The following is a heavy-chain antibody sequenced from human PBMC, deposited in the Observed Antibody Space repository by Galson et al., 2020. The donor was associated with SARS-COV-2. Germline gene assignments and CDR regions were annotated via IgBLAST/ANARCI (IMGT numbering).Heavy chain of an antibody. CDR2: IKQDGREK. CDR1: GFTFRPFW. Sequence: GGSLRLSCAASGFTFRPFWMSWVRQAPGKGLEWVANIKQDGREKYYVDSVKGRFTISRDNAKNSLYLQMNSLRAEDTAVYYCARGSAAYGSGSYVYFEYWGQGTLVAVSS. D-gene: IGHD3-10*01. CDR3: ARGSAAYGSGSYVYFEY. V-gene: IGHV3-7*01. J-gene: IGHJ4*02.